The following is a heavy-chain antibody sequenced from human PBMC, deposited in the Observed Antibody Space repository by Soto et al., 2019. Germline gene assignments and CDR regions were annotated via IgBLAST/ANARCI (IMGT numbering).Heavy chain of an antibody. Sequence: PSETLSLTCTVSGGSISSYYWSWIRQPPGKGLEWIGYIYYSGSTNYNPSLKSRVTISVDTSKNQFSLKLSSVTAADTAVYYCARGSPYCTNGVCYRQNDYFDYWGQGTLVTVSS. D-gene: IGHD2-8*01. CDR3: ARGSPYCTNGVCYRQNDYFDY. J-gene: IGHJ4*02. V-gene: IGHV4-59*01. CDR1: GGSISSYY. CDR2: IYYSGST.